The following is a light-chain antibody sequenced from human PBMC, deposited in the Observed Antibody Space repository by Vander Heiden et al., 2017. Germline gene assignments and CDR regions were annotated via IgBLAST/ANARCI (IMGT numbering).Light chain of an antibody. V-gene: IGKV2-30*01. CDR2: KVS. Sequence: DVVMTQSPPSLPVTLGQPASISCRSSQGLVYRDGNTFLTWFQQRPGQAPRRLLYKVSIRDSGVPDRFSGSGSGTDSTLKISRVEAEDIGIYYCMQGTRWPWTFGQGTKVEIK. CDR3: MQGTRWPWT. CDR1: QGLVYRDGNTF. J-gene: IGKJ1*01.